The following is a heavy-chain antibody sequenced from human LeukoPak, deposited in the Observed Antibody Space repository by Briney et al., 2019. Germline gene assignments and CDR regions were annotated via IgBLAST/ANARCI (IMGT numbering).Heavy chain of an antibody. D-gene: IGHD2-15*01. Sequence: VASVKVSCKASGYTFTSNAMNWVRQAPGQGLEWMGWINTNTGNPTYAQGFTGRFVFSLDASVSTAYLQISSLKAEDTAVYYCARGGCSGGRCYPNYWGQGTLVTVSS. CDR2: INTNTGNP. CDR3: ARGGCSGGRCYPNY. CDR1: GYTFTSNA. V-gene: IGHV7-4-1*02. J-gene: IGHJ4*02.